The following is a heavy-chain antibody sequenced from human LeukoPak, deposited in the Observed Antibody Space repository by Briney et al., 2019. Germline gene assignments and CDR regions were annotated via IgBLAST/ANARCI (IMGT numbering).Heavy chain of an antibody. V-gene: IGHV3-7*01. J-gene: IGHJ4*02. D-gene: IGHD5-24*01. CDR3: AREGDGYNFDY. Sequence: GGSLRLSCAASGFTFSSYSMNWVRQAPGKGLEWVANIKQDGSEKYYVDSVKDRFTISRDNAKNSLYLQMNSLRAEDTAVYYCAREGDGYNFDYWGQGTLVTVSS. CDR1: GFTFSSYS. CDR2: IKQDGSEK.